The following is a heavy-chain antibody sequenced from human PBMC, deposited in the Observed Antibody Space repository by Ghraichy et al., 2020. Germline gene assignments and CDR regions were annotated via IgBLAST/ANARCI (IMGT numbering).Heavy chain of an antibody. D-gene: IGHD5-18*01. V-gene: IGHV3-33*01. CDR1: AFTFSSSG. J-gene: IGHJ3*02. Sequence: GGSLRLSCEASAFTFSSSGMNSVRQAPGKELKRVAVIWYEGSNKYYADSVKGRFTISRDNSKNTLYLQMNSLRAEDTAVYYCAREGGTAMAYAFDIWGQGTMVTVSS. CDR3: AREGGTAMAYAFDI. CDR2: IWYEGSNK.